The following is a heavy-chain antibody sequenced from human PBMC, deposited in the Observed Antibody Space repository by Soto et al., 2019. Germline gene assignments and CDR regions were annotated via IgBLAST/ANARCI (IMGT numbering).Heavy chain of an antibody. CDR1: GGSISSSSYY. J-gene: IGHJ4*02. CDR2: IYYSGST. Sequence: SETLSLTCTVSGGSISSSSYYWGWFRQPPGKGLEWIGSIYYSGSTYYNPSLKSRVTISVDTSKNQFSLKLSSVTAADTAVYYCASTPIYYFDYWGQGTHGHRLL. V-gene: IGHV4-39*01. CDR3: ASTPIYYFDY.